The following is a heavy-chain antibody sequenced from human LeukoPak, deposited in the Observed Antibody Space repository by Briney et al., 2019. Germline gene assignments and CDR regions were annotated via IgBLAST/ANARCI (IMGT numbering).Heavy chain of an antibody. Sequence: KPSETLSLTCTVSGGSIGSSDSFWGWIRQPPGKGLEWIGSIYYSGTTYYNPSLKSRVTISVDTSKNQFSLKLSSVTAADTAVYYCARGHRGYSYGPALMDYWGQGTLVTVSS. CDR1: GGSIGSSDSF. V-gene: IGHV4-39*07. CDR3: ARGHRGYSYGPALMDY. CDR2: IYYSGTT. J-gene: IGHJ4*02. D-gene: IGHD5-18*01.